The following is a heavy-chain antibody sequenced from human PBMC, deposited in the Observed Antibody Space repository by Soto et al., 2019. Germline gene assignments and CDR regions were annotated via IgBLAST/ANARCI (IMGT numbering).Heavy chain of an antibody. D-gene: IGHD3-22*01. CDR1: GGSISSYY. CDR2: IYHSGST. CDR3: ARRVTYYYDSSGYYVPHYYYGMDV. J-gene: IGHJ6*02. Sequence: SETLSLTCTVSGGSISSYYWSWIRQPPGKGLEWIGYIYHSGSTYYNPSLKSRVTISVDRSKNQFSLKLSSVTAADTAVYYCARRVTYYYDSSGYYVPHYYYGMDVWGQGTTVTVSS. V-gene: IGHV4-59*12.